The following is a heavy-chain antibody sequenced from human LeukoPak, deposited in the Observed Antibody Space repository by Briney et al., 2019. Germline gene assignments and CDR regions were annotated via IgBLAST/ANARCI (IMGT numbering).Heavy chain of an antibody. Sequence: GEPLKISCKGSGYSFPSYWIGWVRQMPGKGLEWMGIIYPGDSDTRYSPSFQGQVTISADKSISTAYLQWSSLKASDTAMYYCARLAALEWLPTGWFDPWGQGTLVTVSS. CDR3: ARLAALEWLPTGWFDP. D-gene: IGHD3-3*01. V-gene: IGHV5-51*01. J-gene: IGHJ5*02. CDR2: IYPGDSDT. CDR1: GYSFPSYW.